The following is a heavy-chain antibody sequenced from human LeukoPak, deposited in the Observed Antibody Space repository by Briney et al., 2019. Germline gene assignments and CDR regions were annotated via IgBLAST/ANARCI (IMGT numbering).Heavy chain of an antibody. D-gene: IGHD4-17*01. CDR3: AKDDSWAYGEMLYFQH. CDR1: GFTFSSYA. V-gene: IGHV3-23*01. J-gene: IGHJ1*01. CDR2: ISGSGGST. Sequence: PGGSLRLSCAASGFTFSSYAMSWVRQAPGKGLEWVSAISGSGGSTYYADSVKGRFTISRDNSKNTLYLQMNSLRAEDTAVYYCAKDDSWAYGEMLYFQHWGQDTLVTVSS.